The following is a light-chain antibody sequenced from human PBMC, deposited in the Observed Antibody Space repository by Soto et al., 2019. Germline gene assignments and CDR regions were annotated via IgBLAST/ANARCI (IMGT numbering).Light chain of an antibody. J-gene: IGKJ5*01. CDR2: GAS. Sequence: ELVWTQSPGTLSLSPWERASLSGRASQSVSSSYLAWYTQKPGQAPRLLIYGASSRATGIPDRFSGSGSGTDSTLTIRRLEPEDFAVYYCQQRSYPITFGQGTRLEI. V-gene: IGKV3-20*01. CDR1: QSVSSSY. CDR3: QQRSYPIT.